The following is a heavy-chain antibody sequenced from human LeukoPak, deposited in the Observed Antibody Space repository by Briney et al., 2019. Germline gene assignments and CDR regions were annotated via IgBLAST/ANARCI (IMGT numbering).Heavy chain of an antibody. J-gene: IGHJ3*02. CDR1: LGSLSSYF. CDR2: IYYSGST. CDR3: AILAMEDAFDI. Sequence: SETLSLTRTVSLGSLSSYFWSWLWQPPGKGLEWVGHIYYSGSTNYNLPLPSRVTIPVHTTKNQFPLKLTSVTAADTALYYCAILAMEDAFDIWGEGTMVTVSS. D-gene: IGHD5-24*01. V-gene: IGHV4-59*08.